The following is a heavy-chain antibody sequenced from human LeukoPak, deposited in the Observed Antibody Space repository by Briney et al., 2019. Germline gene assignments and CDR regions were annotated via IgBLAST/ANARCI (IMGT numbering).Heavy chain of an antibody. CDR2: ISSSSSTI. Sequence: PGGSLRLSCAASGFTFSSYSMNWVRQAPGKGLEWVSFISSSSSTIYYADSVKGRFTISRDNAKNSLYLQMNSLRAEDTAVYYCARPDGDYGDSWGQGTLVTVSS. V-gene: IGHV3-48*04. CDR3: ARPDGDYGDS. J-gene: IGHJ4*02. CDR1: GFTFSSYS. D-gene: IGHD4-17*01.